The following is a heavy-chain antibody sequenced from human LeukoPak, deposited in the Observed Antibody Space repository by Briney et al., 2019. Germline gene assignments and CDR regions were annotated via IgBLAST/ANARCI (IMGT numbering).Heavy chain of an antibody. CDR1: GFTFSSYW. CDR2: INHNGNVN. D-gene: IGHD3-3*01. CDR3: VSGSLQSGYNFDY. V-gene: IGHV3-7*01. J-gene: IGHJ4*02. Sequence: GGSLRLSCAASGFTFSSYWMNWARQAPGKGLEWVASINHNGNVNYYVDSVKGRFTISRDNAKNSLYLQMNSLRAEDTAVYYCVSGSLQSGYNFDYWGQGALVTVSS.